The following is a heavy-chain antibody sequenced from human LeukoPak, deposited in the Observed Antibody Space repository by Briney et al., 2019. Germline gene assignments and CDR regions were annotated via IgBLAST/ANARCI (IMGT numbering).Heavy chain of an antibody. V-gene: IGHV3-30*18. CDR1: GYTFTSYY. J-gene: IGHJ4*02. CDR3: AKDYCSGGSCYSDY. Sequence: SCKASGYTFTSYYMHWVRQAPGKGLEWVAVISYDGSNKYYADSVKGRFTISRDNSKNTLYLQMNSLRAEDTAVYYCAKDYCSGGSCYSDYWGQGTLVTVSS. D-gene: IGHD2-15*01. CDR2: ISYDGSNK.